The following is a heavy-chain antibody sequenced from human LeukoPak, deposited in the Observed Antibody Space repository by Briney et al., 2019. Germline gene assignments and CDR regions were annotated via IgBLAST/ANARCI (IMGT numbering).Heavy chain of an antibody. CDR3: AKYSGSYYYPPNWDS. CDR2: IYSGGST. J-gene: IGHJ4*02. CDR1: GFTVSSSY. D-gene: IGHD1-26*01. Sequence: GGSLRLSCAASGFTVSSSYMSWVRQAPGKGLEWVSVIYSGGSTYYADSVKGRFTLSRDYPKNTLYLQMNSLRAEDTAVYFCAKYSGSYYYPPNWDSWGQGTLVTVSS. V-gene: IGHV3-53*01.